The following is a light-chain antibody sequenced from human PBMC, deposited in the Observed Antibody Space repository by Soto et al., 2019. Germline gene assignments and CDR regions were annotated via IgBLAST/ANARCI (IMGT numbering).Light chain of an antibody. CDR1: SSDVGGYNY. CDR2: DVS. Sequence: QPVLTQPASVSGSPGQSITISCTGTSSDVGGYNYVSWYQQHAGKAPKLMIYDVSNRPSGISNRFSGSKSGNTASLTISGLQAEDEADYYCSSYTSSSSVVFGGGTKLTVL. J-gene: IGLJ2*01. CDR3: SSYTSSSSVV. V-gene: IGLV2-14*01.